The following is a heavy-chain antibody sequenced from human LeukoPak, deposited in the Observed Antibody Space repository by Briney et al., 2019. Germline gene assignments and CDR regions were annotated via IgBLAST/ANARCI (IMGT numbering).Heavy chain of an antibody. V-gene: IGHV4-34*01. D-gene: IGHD2-15*01. CDR3: ARLSGYCSGGSCYSDWFDP. CDR2: INHSGST. Sequence: PSETLSLTCAVYGGSFSGYYWSWIRQPPGKGLEWIGEINHSGSTNYNPSLKSRVTISVDTSKNQFSLKLSSVTAADTAVYYCARLSGYCSGGSCYSDWFDPWGQGTLVTVSS. J-gene: IGHJ5*02. CDR1: GGSFSGYY.